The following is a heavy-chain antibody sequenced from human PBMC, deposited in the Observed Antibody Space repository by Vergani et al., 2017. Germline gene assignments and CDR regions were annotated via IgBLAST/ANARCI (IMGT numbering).Heavy chain of an antibody. CDR1: GFTFSSYA. V-gene: IGHV3-30-3*01. J-gene: IGHJ6*03. D-gene: IGHD1-1*01. Sequence: QVQLVESGGGVVQPGRSLRLSCAASGFTFSSYAMHWVRQAPGKGLEWVAVISYDGSNKYYADSVKGRFTISRYNSKNTLYLQMNSLRAEDTAVYYCARTTGAPYTNYYYYYMDVWGKGTTVTVSS. CDR3: ARTTGAPYTNYYYYYMDV. CDR2: ISYDGSNK.